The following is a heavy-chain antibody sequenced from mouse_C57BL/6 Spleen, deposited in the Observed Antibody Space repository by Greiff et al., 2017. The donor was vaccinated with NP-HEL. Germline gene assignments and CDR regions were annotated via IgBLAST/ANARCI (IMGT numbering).Heavy chain of an antibody. CDR3: ARFLGAWFAY. Sequence: QVHVKQPGAELVKPGASVKMSCKASGYTFTSYWITWVKQRPGQGLEWIGDIYPGSGSTNYNEKFKSKATLTVDTSSSTAYMQLSSLTSEDSAVYYCARFLGAWFAYWGQGTLVTVSA. V-gene: IGHV1-55*01. CDR1: GYTFTSYW. CDR2: IYPGSGST. J-gene: IGHJ3*01.